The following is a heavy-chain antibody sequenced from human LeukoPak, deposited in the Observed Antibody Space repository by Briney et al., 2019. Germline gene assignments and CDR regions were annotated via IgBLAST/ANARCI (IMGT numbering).Heavy chain of an antibody. Sequence: GGSLRLSCAASGFTFSSYAMIWVRQAPGKGLEWVSVIGGSGSGTHYANSVKGRFTISRDNSKNTLYLQMNILSAEDTAVYYCAKDWYDHWGQGTLVTVSS. J-gene: IGHJ5*02. V-gene: IGHV3-23*01. CDR1: GFTFSSYA. CDR3: AKDWYDH. CDR2: IGGSGSGT.